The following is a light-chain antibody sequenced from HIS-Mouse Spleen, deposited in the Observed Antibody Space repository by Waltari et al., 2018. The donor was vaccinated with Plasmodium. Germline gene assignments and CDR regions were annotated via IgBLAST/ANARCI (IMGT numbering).Light chain of an antibody. CDR1: QGISSY. CDR3: QQYYSFPLT. Sequence: AIWMTQSPSLLSASTGDRHTNSCRTSQGISSYLAWYQQKPGKAPELLIYAASTLQSGVSSRFSGSGSGTDFTLTISCLQSEDFATYYCQQYYSFPLTFGPGTKVDIK. CDR2: AAS. V-gene: IGKV1D-8*02. J-gene: IGKJ3*01.